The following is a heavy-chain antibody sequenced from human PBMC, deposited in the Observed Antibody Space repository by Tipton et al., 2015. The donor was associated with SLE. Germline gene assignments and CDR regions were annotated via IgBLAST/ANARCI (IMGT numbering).Heavy chain of an antibody. CDR3: ASTLLEWLWQPNWFDP. Sequence: RSLRLSCAASGFTFSSYAMHWVRQAPGKGLEWVAVISYDGSNKYYADSVKGRFTISRDNSKNTLYLQMNSLRAEDTAVYYCASTLLEWLWQPNWFDPWGQGTLVTVSS. V-gene: IGHV3-30*04. J-gene: IGHJ5*02. CDR1: GFTFSSYA. CDR2: ISYDGSNK. D-gene: IGHD3-3*01.